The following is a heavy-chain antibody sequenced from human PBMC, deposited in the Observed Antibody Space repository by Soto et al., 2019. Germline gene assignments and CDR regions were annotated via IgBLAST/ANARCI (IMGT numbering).Heavy chain of an antibody. CDR3: ASSPRNWGFDY. CDR2: INPDTGGT. Sequence: ASVKVSCKAAGYTFTGYYLHWVRQVPGQGLEWVGWINPDTGGTDYAEKFQDRVTMTRDTSITTAYMELNRLRSEDTAVYYCASSPRNWGFDYWGQGTLVTVSS. CDR1: GYTFTGYY. J-gene: IGHJ4*02. V-gene: IGHV1-2*02. D-gene: IGHD7-27*01.